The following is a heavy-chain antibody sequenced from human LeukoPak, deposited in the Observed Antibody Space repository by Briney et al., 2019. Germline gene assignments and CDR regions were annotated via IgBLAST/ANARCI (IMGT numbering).Heavy chain of an antibody. Sequence: PGGSPRLSCAASGLTFSSYSMNWVRKAPGKGLEWVSSISSSSSYIYYADSVKGRFTISRDNAKNSLYLQMNSLRAEDTAVYYCAREAGTSYDWFDPWGQGTLVTVSS. CDR2: ISSSSSYI. CDR3: AREAGTSYDWFDP. V-gene: IGHV3-21*01. D-gene: IGHD6-19*01. J-gene: IGHJ5*02. CDR1: GLTFSSYS.